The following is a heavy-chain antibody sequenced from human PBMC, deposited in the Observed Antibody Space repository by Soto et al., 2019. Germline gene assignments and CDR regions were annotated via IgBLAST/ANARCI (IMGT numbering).Heavy chain of an antibody. Sequence: QITLKESGPTLVKPTQTLTLTCTFSGFSFTTDGMGVGWIRQPPGKALEWLALIYWDDDKRYSPSLKSRLTITKDASRTQVVLTLTNMDPAETVTYYFANIYWAASGTRYYFDYWGQGTLVTVSS. D-gene: IGHD6-13*01. V-gene: IGHV2-5*02. CDR2: IYWDDDK. CDR1: GFSFTTDGMG. CDR3: ANIYWAASGTRYYFDY. J-gene: IGHJ4*02.